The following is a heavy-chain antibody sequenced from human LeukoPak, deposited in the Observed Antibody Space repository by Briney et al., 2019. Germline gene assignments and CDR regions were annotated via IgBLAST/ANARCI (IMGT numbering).Heavy chain of an antibody. CDR3: ARGGIAVAGTLVRLYYYGMDV. D-gene: IGHD6-19*01. J-gene: IGHJ6*02. CDR2: INHSGST. CDR1: GGSFSGYY. Sequence: PSETLSLTCAVYGGSFSGYYWSWLRQPPGKGLEWLGEINHSGSTNYNPSLKSRVTISVDTSKNQFSLKLSSVTAADTAVYYCARGGIAVAGTLVRLYYYGMDVWGQGTTVTVSS. V-gene: IGHV4-34*01.